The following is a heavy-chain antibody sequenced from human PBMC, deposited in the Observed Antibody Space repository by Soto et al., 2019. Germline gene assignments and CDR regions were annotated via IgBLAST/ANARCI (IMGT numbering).Heavy chain of an antibody. D-gene: IGHD2-15*01. CDR1: GGSISSGGYS. CDR2: IYHSGST. Sequence: SETLSLTCAVSGGSISSGGYSWGWIRQPPGKGLEWIGYIYHSGSTYYNPSLKSRVTISVDRSKNQFSLKLSSVTAADTAVYYCARTGGYCSGGSCYYYYYGMDVWGQGTTVTVSS. CDR3: ARTGGYCSGGSCYYYYYGMDV. J-gene: IGHJ6*02. V-gene: IGHV4-30-2*01.